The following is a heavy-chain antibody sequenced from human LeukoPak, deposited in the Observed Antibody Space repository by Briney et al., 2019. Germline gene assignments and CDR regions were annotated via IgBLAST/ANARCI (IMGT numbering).Heavy chain of an antibody. V-gene: IGHV3-48*01. CDR2: ISSSSSTI. CDR3: ARVLYWSYCGGDCHEAVDY. J-gene: IGHJ4*02. CDR1: GFTFSSYS. Sequence: GGSLRLSCAASGFTFSSYSMNCVRQAPGKGLEWVSYISSSSSTIYYADSVKGRFTISRDNAKNSLYLQMNSLRAEDTAVYYCARVLYWSYCGGDCHEAVDYWGQGTLVTVSS. D-gene: IGHD2-21*02.